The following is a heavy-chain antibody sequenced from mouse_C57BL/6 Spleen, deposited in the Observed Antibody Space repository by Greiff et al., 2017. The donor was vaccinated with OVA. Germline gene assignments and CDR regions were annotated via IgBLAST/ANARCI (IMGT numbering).Heavy chain of an antibody. Sequence: VQLQQPGAELVRPGSSVKLSCKASGYTFTSYWMHWVKQRPIQGLEWIGNIDPSDSETHYNQKFKDKATLTVDKSSSTAYMQLSSLTSEDSAVYDCAREGDYPYAMDYWGQGTSDTVSS. D-gene: IGHD2-4*01. V-gene: IGHV1-52*01. J-gene: IGHJ4*01. CDR2: IDPSDSET. CDR3: AREGDYPYAMDY. CDR1: GYTFTSYW.